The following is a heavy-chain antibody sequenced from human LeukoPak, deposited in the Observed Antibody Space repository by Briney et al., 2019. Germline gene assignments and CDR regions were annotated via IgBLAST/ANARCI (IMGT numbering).Heavy chain of an antibody. Sequence: SETLSLTCTVSGGSISSYYWSWIRQPPGKGLEWIGCIYYSGSTNYNPSLKSRVTISVDTSKNQFSLKLSSVTAADTAVYYCARHAGSSGWYGREGYYYYYMDVWGKGTTVTVSS. V-gene: IGHV4-59*08. CDR3: ARHAGSSGWYGREGYYYYYMDV. CDR1: GGSISSYY. CDR2: IYYSGST. D-gene: IGHD6-19*01. J-gene: IGHJ6*03.